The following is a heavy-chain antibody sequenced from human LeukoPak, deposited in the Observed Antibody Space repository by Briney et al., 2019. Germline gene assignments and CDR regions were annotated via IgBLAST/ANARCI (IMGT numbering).Heavy chain of an antibody. J-gene: IGHJ5*02. CDR3: ATGPPYSGSYFWFDP. CDR1: EYTFTTNY. Sequence: ASVKVSCKASEYTFTTNYMHWVRQSPGHGLEWMGLIDPSGGYTTYTQKFQGRVTMTRDTSTSTVFMELSSLTSEDTAVYYCATGPPYSGSYFWFDPWGQGTLVTVSS. CDR2: IDPSGGYT. V-gene: IGHV1-46*01. D-gene: IGHD1-26*01.